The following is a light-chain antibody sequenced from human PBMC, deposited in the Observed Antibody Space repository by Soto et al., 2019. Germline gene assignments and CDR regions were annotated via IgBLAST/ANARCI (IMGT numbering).Light chain of an antibody. Sequence: QSALTQPASVSGSPGQSIAISCTGTSSDVGSYNLVSWYQHHPGKAPKHMIYEVTKRPSGVSDRFFASKSGNTASLTISGLQAEDEADYFCCSYAGGSTPWVFGGGTKLTVL. V-gene: IGLV2-23*02. J-gene: IGLJ3*02. CDR1: SSDVGSYNL. CDR2: EVT. CDR3: CSYAGGSTPWV.